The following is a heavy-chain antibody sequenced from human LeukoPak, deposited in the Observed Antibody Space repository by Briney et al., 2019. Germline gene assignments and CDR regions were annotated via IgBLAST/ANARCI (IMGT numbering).Heavy chain of an antibody. D-gene: IGHD6-13*01. J-gene: IGHJ4*02. CDR2: IYYSGST. Sequence: PSETLSLTCTVSGDSITSYYWSWLRQPPGKGLEWIGYIYYSGSTNYNPSLTSRVTMSVDTSKNQFSLKLSSVPAADAAVYYCARVGGSTWYFGYWGQGTLVTVSS. CDR1: GDSITSYY. CDR3: ARVGGSTWYFGY. V-gene: IGHV4-59*01.